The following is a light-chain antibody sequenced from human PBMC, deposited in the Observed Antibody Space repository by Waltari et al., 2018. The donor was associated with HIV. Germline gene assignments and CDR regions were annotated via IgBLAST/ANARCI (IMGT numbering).Light chain of an antibody. CDR1: QSVSSTS. Sequence: IVLTQSPGTLSLSPGEKATLSCRASQSVSSTSLAWYQQKPGQSPRLLIYSASTRANGIPDRFSGSGSGTDFTLTISRVEPEDVAVYYCHQYGLSPYNFGQGTKLQIK. V-gene: IGKV3-20*01. J-gene: IGKJ2*01. CDR3: HQYGLSPYN. CDR2: SAS.